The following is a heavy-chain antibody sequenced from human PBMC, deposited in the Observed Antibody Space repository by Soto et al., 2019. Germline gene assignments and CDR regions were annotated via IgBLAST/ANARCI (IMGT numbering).Heavy chain of an antibody. CDR2: MYYSGST. CDR1: GGSINSGGYY. J-gene: IGHJ5*02. Sequence: QVQLRESGPGLVKPSQTLSLTCTVSGGSINSGGYYWNWIRQHPGKGLEWIGYMYYSGSTYYNPFLRSRVIISADTSENHFSPKLSSGTAADKAVYFLARGYRQAGYSSRRVFDLWGQGTLVNVSS. CDR3: ARGYRQAGYSSRRVFDL. V-gene: IGHV4-31*03. D-gene: IGHD6-13*01.